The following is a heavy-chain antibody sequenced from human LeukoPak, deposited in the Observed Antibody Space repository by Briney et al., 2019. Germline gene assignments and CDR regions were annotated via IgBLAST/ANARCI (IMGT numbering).Heavy chain of an antibody. Sequence: GGSLRLSCAASGFTFSNAWMSWVRQAPGKGLEWIGRIKSKSADGTADYAAFVKGRFTISRDDSKNTLFLQMNSLKSEDTAVYYCATVRVNFFDHWGQGALVTVSS. CDR2: IKSKSADGTA. J-gene: IGHJ4*02. V-gene: IGHV3-15*01. CDR1: GFTFSNAW. CDR3: ATVRVNFFDH. D-gene: IGHD3-10*01.